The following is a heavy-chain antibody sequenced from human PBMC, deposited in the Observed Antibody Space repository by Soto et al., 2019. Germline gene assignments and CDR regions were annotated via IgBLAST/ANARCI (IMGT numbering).Heavy chain of an antibody. CDR3: ARGSEESYPGSRIFDL. V-gene: IGHV3-23*01. CDR2: ISGSGGST. J-gene: IGHJ4*02. Sequence: EGSLRLSCAASGFTFSSYAMSWVRQAPGKGLEWVSAISGSGGSTYYAGSVRGRFTISRDNSKNTLYLLMSRLRAEDSALYFCARGSEESYPGSRIFDLWGRGTLVTVSS. D-gene: IGHD3-10*01. CDR1: GFTFSSYA.